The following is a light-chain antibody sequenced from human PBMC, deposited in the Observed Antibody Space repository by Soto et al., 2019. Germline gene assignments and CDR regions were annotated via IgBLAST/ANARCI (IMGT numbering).Light chain of an antibody. CDR3: SSYTSSSTLV. V-gene: IGLV2-14*01. J-gene: IGLJ1*01. CDR2: DVS. Sequence: HSALTQAASGSGSPGQSITISCTGTSSDVGGYNYVSWYQQHPGKAPKLMIYDVSNRPSGVSNRFSGSKSGNTASLTISGLQAEDEADYYCSSYTSSSTLVFGTGTKVTVL. CDR1: SSDVGGYNY.